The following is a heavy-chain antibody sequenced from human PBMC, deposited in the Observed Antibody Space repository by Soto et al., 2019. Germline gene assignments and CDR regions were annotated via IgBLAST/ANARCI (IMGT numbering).Heavy chain of an antibody. CDR3: ARDSHPPALSGDIIPWDV. V-gene: IGHV1-69*13. Sequence: ASVKVSCKASGGTFSSYAVSWVRQAPGQGLEWMGGIIPIFGTVIYAQQFQGRVTITADESTKTAYMELRSLRVEATAVYYCARDSHPPALSGDIIPWDVWGQGTTVTVSS. CDR1: GGTFSSYA. CDR2: IIPIFGTV. J-gene: IGHJ6*02. D-gene: IGHD2-15*01.